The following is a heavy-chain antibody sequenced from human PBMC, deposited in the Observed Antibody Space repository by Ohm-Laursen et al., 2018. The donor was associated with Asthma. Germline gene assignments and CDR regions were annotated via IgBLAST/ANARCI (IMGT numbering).Heavy chain of an antibody. CDR1: GGSFSGYY. CDR2: LNRGGSAT. Sequence: GTLSLTCAVYGGSFSGYYWSWIRQAPGKGLVWVARLNRGGSATSYADFVKGRFTISRDNAKNTVYLQMKSLRVEDTAVYYCARVGFLYDSSGYDAFDIWGQGTTVTVSS. V-gene: IGHV3-74*01. D-gene: IGHD3-22*01. CDR3: ARVGFLYDSSGYDAFDI. J-gene: IGHJ3*02.